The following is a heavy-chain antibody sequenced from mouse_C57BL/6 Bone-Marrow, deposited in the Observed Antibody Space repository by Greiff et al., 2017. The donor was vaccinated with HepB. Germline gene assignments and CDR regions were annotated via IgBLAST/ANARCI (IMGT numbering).Heavy chain of an antibody. Sequence: VQLQQPGAELVKPGASVKMSCKASGYTFTSYWITWVKQRPGQGLEWIGDIYPGSGSTNYNEKFKSKATLTVDTSSSTAYMQLSSLTSEDSAVYYCARGGDYDVGNYYAMDYWGQGTSVTVSS. D-gene: IGHD2-4*01. J-gene: IGHJ4*01. V-gene: IGHV1-55*01. CDR1: GYTFTSYW. CDR2: IYPGSGST. CDR3: ARGGDYDVGNYYAMDY.